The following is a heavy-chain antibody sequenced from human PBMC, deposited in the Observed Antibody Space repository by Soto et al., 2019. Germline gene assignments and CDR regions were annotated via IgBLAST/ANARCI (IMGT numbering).Heavy chain of an antibody. CDR3: ARVRTIFGVVTSAYGMDG. J-gene: IGHJ6*02. Sequence: QVQLQESGPGLVKPSGTLSLTCAVSGGSISSSNWWSWVRQPPGKGLEWIGEIYHSGSTNYNPSLKSRVTISVDKAKIQFTLKRSSVTASDTAVYYCARVRTIFGVVTSAYGMDGWGQGPTVTVSS. V-gene: IGHV4-4*02. D-gene: IGHD3-3*01. CDR1: GGSISSSNW. CDR2: IYHSGST.